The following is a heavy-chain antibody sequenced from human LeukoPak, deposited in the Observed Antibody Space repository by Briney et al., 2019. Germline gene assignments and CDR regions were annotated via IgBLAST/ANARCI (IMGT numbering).Heavy chain of an antibody. D-gene: IGHD5-18*01. J-gene: IGHJ4*02. V-gene: IGHV4-30-2*01. CDR3: AREGYSYGYNY. CDR1: GGSISSGGYY. Sequence: SETLSLTCTVSGGSISSGGYYWSWIRQPPGKGLEWIGYIYHSGSTYYNPSLKSRVTISVDTSKNQFSLKLSSVTAADTAVYYCAREGYSYGYNYWGQGTLVTVSS. CDR2: IYHSGST.